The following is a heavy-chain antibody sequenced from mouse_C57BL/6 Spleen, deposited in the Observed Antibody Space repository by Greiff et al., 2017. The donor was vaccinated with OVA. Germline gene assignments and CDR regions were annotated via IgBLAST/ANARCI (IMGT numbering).Heavy chain of an antibody. CDR3: ARHGYSNYFFDY. D-gene: IGHD2-5*01. CDR2: ISGGGGNT. CDR1: GFTFSSYT. V-gene: IGHV5-9*01. Sequence: EVQGVESGGGLVKPGGSLKLSCAASGFTFSSYTMSWVRQTPEKRLEWVATISGGGGNTYYPDSVKGRFTISRDNAKNTLYLQMSSLRSEDTALYYCARHGYSNYFFDYWGQGTTLTVSS. J-gene: IGHJ2*01.